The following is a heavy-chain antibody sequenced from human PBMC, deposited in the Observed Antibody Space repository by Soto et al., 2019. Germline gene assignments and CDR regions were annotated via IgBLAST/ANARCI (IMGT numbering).Heavy chain of an antibody. CDR2: INPNGGST. D-gene: IGHD2-15*01. J-gene: IGHJ4*02. CDR1: GYTFTTYY. CDR3: ARAGYCSGGTCFHGNCDY. Sequence: QVQLVQSGAEVKRPGASVKVSCKASGYTFTTYYMHWVRQAPGQGLEWVGIINPNGGSTTYAQKVQGSVTMTRDTSTSTVYLELSSLRSEDTAVYYCARAGYCSGGTCFHGNCDYWGQGTLVTVSA. V-gene: IGHV1-46*04.